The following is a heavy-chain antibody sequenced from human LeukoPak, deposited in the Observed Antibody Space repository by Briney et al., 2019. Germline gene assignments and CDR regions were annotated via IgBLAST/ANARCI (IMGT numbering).Heavy chain of an antibody. CDR3: ARTGLFWSGYPDAFDI. J-gene: IGHJ3*02. CDR2: IYSGGST. CDR1: GFTFSSYA. D-gene: IGHD3-3*01. Sequence: PGGSLRLSCAASGFTFSSYAMSWVRQAPGKGLEWVSVIYSGGSTYYADSVKGRFTISRDNSKNTLYLQMNSLRAEDTAVYYCARTGLFWSGYPDAFDIWGQGTMVTVSS. V-gene: IGHV3-53*01.